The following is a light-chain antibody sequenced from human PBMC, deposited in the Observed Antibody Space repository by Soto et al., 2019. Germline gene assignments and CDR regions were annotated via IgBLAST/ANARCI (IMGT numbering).Light chain of an antibody. Sequence: EIVLTQSPATLSLSPGERATLSCRASQSVSTCLAWYQQKPGQAPRLLIYDASNRATGIPVRFSGSGSGTDFTLTVSNLESEDFAVYYCQQCNNWPLTFGGGTKVDIK. V-gene: IGKV3-11*01. CDR1: QSVSTC. CDR2: DAS. CDR3: QQCNNWPLT. J-gene: IGKJ4*01.